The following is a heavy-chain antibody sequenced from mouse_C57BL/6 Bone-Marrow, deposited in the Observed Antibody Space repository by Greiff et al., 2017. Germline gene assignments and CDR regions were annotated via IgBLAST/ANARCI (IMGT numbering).Heavy chain of an antibody. CDR3: ARSALYYYGSSWFAY. J-gene: IGHJ3*01. D-gene: IGHD1-1*01. V-gene: IGHV1-42*01. CDR2: INPSTGGT. CDR1: GYSFTGYY. Sequence: VQLQQSGPELVKPGASVKISCKASGYSFTGYYMNWVKQSPEKSLEWIGEINPSTGGTTYNQKFKAKATLTVDQSSSTAYMQLKSLTSEDSAVYYCARSALYYYGSSWFAYWGQGTLVTVSA.